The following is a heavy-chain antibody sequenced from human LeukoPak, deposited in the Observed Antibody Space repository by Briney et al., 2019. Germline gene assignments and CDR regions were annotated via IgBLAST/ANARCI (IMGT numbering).Heavy chain of an antibody. J-gene: IGHJ5*02. CDR1: GGSISSGLYY. V-gene: IGHV4-61*02. D-gene: IGHD3-10*01. Sequence: SQTLSLTCTVSGGSISSGLYYWSWIRQPAGKGLEWIGRIYTSGSTNYNPSLKSRVTISVDTSKNQFSLKLSSVTAADTAVYYCAVDSVRGVLGFGPWGQGTLVTVSS. CDR3: AVDSVRGVLGFGP. CDR2: IYTSGST.